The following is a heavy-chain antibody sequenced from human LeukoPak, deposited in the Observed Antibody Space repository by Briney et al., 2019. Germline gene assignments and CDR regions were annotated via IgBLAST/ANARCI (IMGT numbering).Heavy chain of an antibody. Sequence: GASVKVSCKASGYTFTSYYMHWVRQAPGQGLEWMGIINPSGGSTSYAQKFQGRVTMTRDTSTSTVYMELSSLRSEDTAVYYCARGKHIEVVTAPNWFDPWGQGTLVTVSS. CDR1: GYTFTSYY. CDR2: INPSGGST. V-gene: IGHV1-46*01. D-gene: IGHD2-21*02. CDR3: ARGKHIEVVTAPNWFDP. J-gene: IGHJ5*02.